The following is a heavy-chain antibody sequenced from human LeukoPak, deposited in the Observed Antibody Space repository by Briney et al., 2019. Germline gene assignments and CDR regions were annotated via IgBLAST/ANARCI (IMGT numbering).Heavy chain of an antibody. CDR1: GGSISSYY. J-gene: IGHJ4*02. CDR3: ARGSDYDSSSCEY. CDR2: INHSGST. Sequence: SETLSLTCTVSGGSISSYYWSWVRQPPGKGLEWIGEINHSGSTNYNSSLKSRVTISVDTSKNQFSLKVSSVTAADTAVYYCARGSDYDSSSCEYWGQGTLVTVSS. V-gene: IGHV4-34*01. D-gene: IGHD3-22*01.